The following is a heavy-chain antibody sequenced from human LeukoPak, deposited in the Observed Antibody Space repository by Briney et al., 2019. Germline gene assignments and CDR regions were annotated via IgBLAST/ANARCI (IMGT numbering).Heavy chain of an antibody. Sequence: GSLRLSCAASGFTFSSYAMSWVRQAPGKGLEWVSAISGSGGSTYYADSVKGRFTISRDNSKNTLYLQMNSLRAEDTAVYYYAKRSHAGEFQHWGQGTLVTVSS. D-gene: IGHD3-16*01. CDR2: ISGSGGST. CDR3: AKRSHAGEFQH. J-gene: IGHJ1*01. CDR1: GFTFSSYA. V-gene: IGHV3-23*01.